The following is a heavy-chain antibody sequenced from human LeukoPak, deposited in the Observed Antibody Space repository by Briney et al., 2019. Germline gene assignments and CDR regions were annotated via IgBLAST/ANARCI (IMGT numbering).Heavy chain of an antibody. D-gene: IGHD2-15*01. CDR1: GGSISSGGYS. CDR2: IYHSGST. J-gene: IGHJ4*02. Sequence: SETLSLTCAVSGGSISSGGYSWSWIRQPPGKGLEWIGYIYHSGSTYYNPSLKSRVTISVDRSKNQFSLKLSSVTAADTAVYYCARARWRMGLFDYWGQGTLVTVSS. V-gene: IGHV4-30-2*01. CDR3: ARARWRMGLFDY.